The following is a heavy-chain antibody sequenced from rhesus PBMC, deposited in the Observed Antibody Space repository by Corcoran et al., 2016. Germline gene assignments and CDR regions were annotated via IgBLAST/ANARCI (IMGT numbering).Heavy chain of an antibody. V-gene: IGHV1-156*01. J-gene: IGHJ4*01. Sequence: EVQLVQSGAEVKKPGASVKVSCKVSGYTFTELSMHWVRQAPGKGLEWMEGVVPEYGKKIDAEKFQGRVTMTEDTSTDTAYMELSSLRSEDTAVYYCAGNSGSLYYFDYWGQGVLVTVSS. D-gene: IGHD6-25*01. CDR2: VVPEYGKK. CDR1: GYTFTELS. CDR3: AGNSGSLYYFDY.